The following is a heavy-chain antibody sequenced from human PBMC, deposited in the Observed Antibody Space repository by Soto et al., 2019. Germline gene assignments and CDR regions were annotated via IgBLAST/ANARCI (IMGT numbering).Heavy chain of an antibody. CDR1: GYSSTSYW. V-gene: IGHV5-51*01. Sequence: GESLKISCKGSGYSSTSYWIGWVRQMPGKGLEWMGIIYPGDSDTRYSPSFQGQVTISADKSISTAYLQWSSLKASDTAMYYCARQGERVADFWSGYYPPYYYYYMDVWGQGTLVTVLL. CDR3: ARQGERVADFWSGYYPPYYYYYMDV. CDR2: IYPGDSDT. J-gene: IGHJ6*03. D-gene: IGHD3-3*01.